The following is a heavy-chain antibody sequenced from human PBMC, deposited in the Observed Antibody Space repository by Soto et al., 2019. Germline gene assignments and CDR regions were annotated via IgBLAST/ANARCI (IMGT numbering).Heavy chain of an antibody. Sequence: GPEVKKPGASVKVSCKTSGYTFYSYDITWVRQAPGQGLEWMGTTSVYNGDSNVAQNLQGRVTMTIDKSMATAYMDLKNLTSDDTAVYYCARARATVTTERALGYWGQGTLVTVSS. V-gene: IGHV1-18*01. CDR1: GYTFYSYD. CDR3: ARARATVTTERALGY. J-gene: IGHJ4*02. D-gene: IGHD4-17*01. CDR2: TSVYNGDS.